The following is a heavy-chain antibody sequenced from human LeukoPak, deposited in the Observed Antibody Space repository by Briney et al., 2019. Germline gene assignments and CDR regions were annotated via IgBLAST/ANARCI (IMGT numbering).Heavy chain of an antibody. Sequence: PSETLSLTCTVSGGSISSGGYYWSWIRQPPGKGLEWIGYIYHSGSTYYNPSLKSRVTISVDRSKNQFSLKLSSVTAADTAVYYCARGGYCSSTSCYKGAYNWFDPWGQGTLVTVSS. D-gene: IGHD2-2*02. V-gene: IGHV4-30-2*01. CDR1: GGSISSGGYY. CDR2: IYHSGST. J-gene: IGHJ5*02. CDR3: ARGGYCSSTSCYKGAYNWFDP.